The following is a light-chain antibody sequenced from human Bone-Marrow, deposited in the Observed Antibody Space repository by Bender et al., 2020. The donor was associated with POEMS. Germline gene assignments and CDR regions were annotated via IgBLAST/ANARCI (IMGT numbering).Light chain of an antibody. CDR2: DVT. V-gene: IGLV2-23*02. CDR1: SSDVGSYNL. J-gene: IGLJ3*02. Sequence: QSALTQPASVSGSPGQSITISCTGTSSDVGSYNLVSWFQQHPGKAPKIMIYDVTRRPSGVPDRFSGSKSGNTASLTISGLQAEDEADYYCCSYAGGTTDVLFGGGTKLTVL. CDR3: CSYAGGTTDVL.